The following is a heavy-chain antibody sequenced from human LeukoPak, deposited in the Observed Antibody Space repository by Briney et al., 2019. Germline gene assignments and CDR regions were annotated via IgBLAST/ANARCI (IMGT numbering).Heavy chain of an antibody. CDR2: IYYSGNT. J-gene: IGHJ4*02. CDR1: GGSFSGYY. CDR3: ARDYSGAGTVGATSGY. D-gene: IGHD1-26*01. Sequence: SETLSLTCAVYGGSFSGYYWSWIRQPPGKGLEWIGTIYYSGNTYYNPSLRSRVTISVDTSKNQFSLKLNSVTAADTAVYYCARDYSGAGTVGATSGYWGQGTLVTVSS. V-gene: IGHV4-34*01.